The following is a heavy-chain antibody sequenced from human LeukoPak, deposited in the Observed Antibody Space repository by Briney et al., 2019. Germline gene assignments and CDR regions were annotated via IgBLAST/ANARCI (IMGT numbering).Heavy chain of an antibody. CDR2: ISSSGSTI. V-gene: IGHV3-48*04. D-gene: IGHD2-21*01. J-gene: IGHJ5*02. Sequence: PGGSLRLSCAPSVFTFSMFSMTWVRQAPGEGLEWVSYISSSGSTIYYADSVKGRFTISRDNAKNSLYLQMNSLRAEDTAIYYCEKDGIESGDPNGFYLWGQGTLVTVSS. CDR3: EKDGIESGDPNGFYL. CDR1: VFTFSMFS.